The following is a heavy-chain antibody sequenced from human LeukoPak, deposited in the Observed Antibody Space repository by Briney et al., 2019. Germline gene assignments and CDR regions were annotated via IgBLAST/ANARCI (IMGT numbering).Heavy chain of an antibody. Sequence: ASVKVSRKASGYTFTSYGISWVRQAPGQGLEWMGWISAYNGNTNYAQKLQGRVTMTTDTSTSTAYMELRSLRSDDTAVYYCARGLRSYPAALNFDYWGQGTLVTVSS. J-gene: IGHJ4*02. CDR1: GYTFTSYG. CDR3: ARGLRSYPAALNFDY. D-gene: IGHD1-26*01. CDR2: ISAYNGNT. V-gene: IGHV1-18*01.